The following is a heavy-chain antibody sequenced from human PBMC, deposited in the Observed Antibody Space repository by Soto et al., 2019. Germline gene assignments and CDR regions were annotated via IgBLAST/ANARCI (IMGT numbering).Heavy chain of an antibody. CDR2: IYRTGST. V-gene: IGHV4-4*02. CDR3: ASRDPGTSVDY. D-gene: IGHD1-7*01. Sequence: NPSETLSLTCAVSGGSFTSNNWWTWVRQPPGQGLEWIGEIYRTGSTNYNPSLKSRVTTSLDKSENQFSLKVTSLTAADTAVYYCASRDPGTSVDYWGQGTLVTVSS. J-gene: IGHJ4*02. CDR1: GGSFTSNNW.